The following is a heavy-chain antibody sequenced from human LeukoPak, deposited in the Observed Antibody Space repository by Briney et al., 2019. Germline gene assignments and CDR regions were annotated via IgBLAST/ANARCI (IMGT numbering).Heavy chain of an antibody. CDR1: RFTFSSYA. Sequence: GGSLRLSCAASRFTFSSYAMSWVRQAPGKGLEWVSAISGSGGSTYYADSVKGRFTISRDNSKNTLYLQMNSLRAEDTAVYYCAKWGGYVLQNTATYYYGMDVWGQGTTVTVSS. J-gene: IGHJ6*02. V-gene: IGHV3-23*01. CDR2: ISGSGGST. D-gene: IGHD5-12*01. CDR3: AKWGGYVLQNTATYYYGMDV.